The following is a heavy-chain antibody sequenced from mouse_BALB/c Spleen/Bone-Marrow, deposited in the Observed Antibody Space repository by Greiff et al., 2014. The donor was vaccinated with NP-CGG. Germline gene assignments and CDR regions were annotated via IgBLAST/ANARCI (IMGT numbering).Heavy chain of an antibody. CDR1: GFTFSSYT. CDR3: ARQSYEGFAY. D-gene: IGHD2-3*01. V-gene: IGHV5-12-2*01. CDR2: ISNGGGST. J-gene: IGHJ3*01. Sequence: EVHLVESGGNLVQPGGSLKLPCAASGFTFSSYTMSWVRQTPEKRLEWVAYISNGGGSTYYPDTVKGRFTISRDNATNTLYLQMSSLKSEDTAMYYCARQSYEGFAYWGQGTLVTVSA.